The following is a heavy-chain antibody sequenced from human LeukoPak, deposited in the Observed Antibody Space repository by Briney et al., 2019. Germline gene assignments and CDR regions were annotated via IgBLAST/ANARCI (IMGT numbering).Heavy chain of an antibody. D-gene: IGHD3-10*01. CDR1: GYTFTGYY. Sequence: ASVKVSCKASGYTFTGYYMHWVRQAPGQGREWMGWINPNSGGTNYAQKFQGRVTMTRDTSISTAYMELSRLRSDDTAVYYCARDSLWFGEPNAFDIWGQGTMVTVSS. J-gene: IGHJ3*02. CDR3: ARDSLWFGEPNAFDI. V-gene: IGHV1-2*02. CDR2: INPNSGGT.